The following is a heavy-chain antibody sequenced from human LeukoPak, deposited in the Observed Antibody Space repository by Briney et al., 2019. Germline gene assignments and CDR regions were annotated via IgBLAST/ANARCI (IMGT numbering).Heavy chain of an antibody. CDR3: AKGAAAGQVDWFDP. V-gene: IGHV3-23*01. D-gene: IGHD6-13*01. Sequence: GGSLRLSCAASGFTFSSCAMSWVRQAPGKGLEWVSVISGSGGSTDYADSVRGRFTISRDNSKNTLYLQMNSLRGEDTAVYYCAKGAAAGQVDWFDPWGQGTLVIVSS. CDR1: GFTFSSCA. J-gene: IGHJ5*02. CDR2: ISGSGGST.